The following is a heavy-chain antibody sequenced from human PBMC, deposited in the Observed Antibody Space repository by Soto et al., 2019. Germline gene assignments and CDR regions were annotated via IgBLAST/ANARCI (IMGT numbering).Heavy chain of an antibody. V-gene: IGHV4-31*03. D-gene: IGHD3-10*01. CDR2: IYYSGST. J-gene: IGHJ4*02. CDR3: ARLYGSGCYPFDY. Sequence: TLSLTCTVSGGSISSGGYYWSWIRQHPGKGLEWIGYIYYSGSTYYNPSLTSRVTISVDTSKNQFSLKLSSVTAADTAVYYCARLYGSGCYPFDYWGQGTLVTVSS. CDR1: GGSISSGGYY.